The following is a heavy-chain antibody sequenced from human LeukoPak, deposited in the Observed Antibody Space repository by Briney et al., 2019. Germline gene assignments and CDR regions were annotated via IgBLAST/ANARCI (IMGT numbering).Heavy chain of an antibody. CDR3: ARQYPYYYDSSGYYELDY. D-gene: IGHD3-22*01. CDR1: GYSYTSYW. CDR2: IYPGDSDT. V-gene: IGHV5-51*01. J-gene: IGHJ4*02. Sequence: GESLKISCKSSGYSYTSYWIGWVRQMPGKGLEWMGIIYPGDSDTRYSPSFQGQVTISADKSISTAYLQWSSLKASDTAMYYCARQYPYYYDSSGYYELDYWGQGTLVTVSS.